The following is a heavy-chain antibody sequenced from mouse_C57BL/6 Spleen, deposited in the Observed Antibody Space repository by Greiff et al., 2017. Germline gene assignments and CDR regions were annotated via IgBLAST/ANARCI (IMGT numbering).Heavy chain of an antibody. CDR3: ARCWDYDDDGHYFDY. CDR2: INYDGSST. J-gene: IGHJ2*01. Sequence: EVKLVESEGGLVQPGSSMKLSCTASGFTFSDYYMAWVRQVPEKGLEWVANINYDGSSTYYLDSLKSRFIISRDNAKNILYLQMSSLKSEDTATYYCARCWDYDDDGHYFDYWGQGTTLTVSS. V-gene: IGHV5-16*01. CDR1: GFTFSDYY. D-gene: IGHD2-4*01.